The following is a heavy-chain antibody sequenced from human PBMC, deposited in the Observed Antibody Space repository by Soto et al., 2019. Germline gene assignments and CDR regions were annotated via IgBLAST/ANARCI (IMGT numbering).Heavy chain of an antibody. CDR2: INPNSGCT. Sequence: QVQLVQSGAEVKKPGASMKVSCKASGYTFTGYYIPWVRQAPGQGLEWMGWINPNSGCTNYAQKFQGWVTMTRDTSISTAYMELSWLRSDDTAVYYCASGGTSPSSGYGYWGQGTLVTVSS. CDR3: ASGGTSPSSGYGY. CDR1: GYTFTGYY. J-gene: IGHJ4*02. D-gene: IGHD6-19*01. V-gene: IGHV1-2*04.